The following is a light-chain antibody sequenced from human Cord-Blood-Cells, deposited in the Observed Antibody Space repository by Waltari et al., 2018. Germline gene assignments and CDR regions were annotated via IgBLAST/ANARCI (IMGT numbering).Light chain of an antibody. Sequence: DIQMTQSPSSLSASVGDRVTITCRASQSISSYLNWYQQKQVKAPKLLIYAASSLQSGVPSRFSGSGSGTDFTLTISSLQPEDFATYYCQQSYSTPYTFGQGTKLEIK. CDR3: QQSYSTPYT. CDR2: AAS. V-gene: IGKV1-39*01. J-gene: IGKJ2*01. CDR1: QSISSY.